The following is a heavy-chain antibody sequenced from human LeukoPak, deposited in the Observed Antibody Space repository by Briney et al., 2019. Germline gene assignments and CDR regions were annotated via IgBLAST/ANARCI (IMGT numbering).Heavy chain of an antibody. J-gene: IGHJ6*03. Sequence: GGSLRLSCAASGFTFINAWMAWVRQAPGKGLEWISSITSSSSYTFYADSVKGRFTISRDNAKNSLYLQMNSLRVEDTAIYYCARDPYNGAYSEGYYYYYMDVWGKGTTVTISS. CDR1: GFTFINAW. V-gene: IGHV3-21*01. CDR3: ARDPYNGAYSEGYYYYYMDV. CDR2: ITSSSSYT. D-gene: IGHD1-1*01.